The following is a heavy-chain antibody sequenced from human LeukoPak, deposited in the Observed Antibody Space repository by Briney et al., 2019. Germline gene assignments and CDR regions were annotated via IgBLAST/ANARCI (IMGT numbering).Heavy chain of an antibody. J-gene: IGHJ4*02. Sequence: SETLSLTCAVYGGSFSGYYWSWIRQHPGKGLEWIGYIYYSGSTYYNPSLKSRVTISVDTSKNQFSLKLSSVTAADTAVYYCARGITMVRGVIISYYFDYWGQGTLVTVSS. V-gene: IGHV4-31*11. CDR2: IYYSGST. CDR3: ARGITMVRGVIISYYFDY. D-gene: IGHD3-10*01. CDR1: GGSFSGYY.